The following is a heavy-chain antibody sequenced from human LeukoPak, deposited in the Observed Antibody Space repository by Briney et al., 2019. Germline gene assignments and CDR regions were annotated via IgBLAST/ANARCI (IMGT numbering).Heavy chain of an antibody. D-gene: IGHD3-10*01. V-gene: IGHV3-66*01. Sequence: PGGSLRLSCAASGFTVSSNYMSWVRQAPGKGLEWVSVIYGDGTTYYADSVKGRFTISRDNSKNTLYLQINSLRAEDTAVYYCARGYGSGSPTNFDYWGQGTLVTVSS. CDR2: IYGDGTT. CDR1: GFTVSSNY. CDR3: ARGYGSGSPTNFDY. J-gene: IGHJ4*02.